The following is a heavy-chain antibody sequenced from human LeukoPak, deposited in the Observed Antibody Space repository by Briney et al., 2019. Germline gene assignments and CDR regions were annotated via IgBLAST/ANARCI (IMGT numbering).Heavy chain of an antibody. J-gene: IGHJ3*02. D-gene: IGHD1-26*01. V-gene: IGHV3-23*01. Sequence: GGSLRLSCAASGFTFSSYGMSWVRQAPGKGLEWVSGISGSGGSTYYADSVKGRFTIPRDNSKNTLYLQMNSLRAEDTAVYYCAKDRRGGSYYPDAFDIWGQGTMVNVSS. CDR1: GFTFSSYG. CDR2: ISGSGGST. CDR3: AKDRRGGSYYPDAFDI.